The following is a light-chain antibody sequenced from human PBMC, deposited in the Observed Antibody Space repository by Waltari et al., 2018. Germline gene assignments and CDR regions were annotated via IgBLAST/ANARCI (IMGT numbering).Light chain of an antibody. Sequence: DIVMTQSPDSLAVSLGERATIHCTASQSVLYNSNNKNYLAWYQHKPGQPPKLLISWASTRESGVPDRFSGSGSGTDFTLTISSPQAEDVAVYYCQQYYTILRTFGQGTKVEI. CDR2: WAS. J-gene: IGKJ1*01. V-gene: IGKV4-1*01. CDR3: QQYYTILRT. CDR1: QSVLYNSNNKNY.